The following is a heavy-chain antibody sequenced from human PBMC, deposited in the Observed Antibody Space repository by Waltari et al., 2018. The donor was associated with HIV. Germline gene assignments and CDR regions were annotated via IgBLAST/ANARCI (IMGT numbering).Heavy chain of an antibody. V-gene: IGHV3-23*01. CDR3: AKGCGSGYYYYGMDV. J-gene: IGHJ6*02. Sequence: EVQLLESGGGLVQPGGSLRLSCAASGFTFSRYDMSWVRQAPGKGLEWVSAISGSGGSTYYADSVKGRFTISRDNSKNTLYLQMNSLRAEDTAVYYCAKGCGSGYYYYGMDVWGQGTTVTVSS. CDR1: GFTFSRYD. CDR2: ISGSGGST. D-gene: IGHD2-21*01.